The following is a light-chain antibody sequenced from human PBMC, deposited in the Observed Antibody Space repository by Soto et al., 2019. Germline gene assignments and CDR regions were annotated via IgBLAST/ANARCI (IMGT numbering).Light chain of an antibody. V-gene: IGKV3-20*01. CDR2: DAS. CDR1: QSVISSY. J-gene: IGKJ5*01. Sequence: EIVLTQSPGTLSLSPGERATLSCMASQSVISSYVAWYQQRPGQAPRLLMYDASSRATGIPDRFSGSGSGTDFTLTISGLEPEDFAVYYCQQYSSSSPITFGQGTRLEIK. CDR3: QQYSSSSPIT.